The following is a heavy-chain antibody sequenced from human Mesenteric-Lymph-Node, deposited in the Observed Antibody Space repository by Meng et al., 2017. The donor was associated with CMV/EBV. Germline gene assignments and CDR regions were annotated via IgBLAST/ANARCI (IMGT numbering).Heavy chain of an antibody. Sequence: GGSLRLSCAASAFSFSSYALHWVRQAPGKGLEWVAVISYDGSNKYYADSVRGRFTISRDNSKNTLYMQMNSLRAEDTAVYYCARGAYCSGTSCYGDYFYYYAMDVWGQGTTVTVSS. J-gene: IGHJ6*02. V-gene: IGHV3-30*04. D-gene: IGHD2-2*01. CDR2: ISYDGSNK. CDR3: ARGAYCSGTSCYGDYFYYYAMDV. CDR1: AFSFSSYA.